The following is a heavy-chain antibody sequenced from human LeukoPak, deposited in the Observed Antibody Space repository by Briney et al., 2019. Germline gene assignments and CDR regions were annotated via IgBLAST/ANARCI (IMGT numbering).Heavy chain of an antibody. D-gene: IGHD6-13*01. Sequence: GGSLKLSCAASGFTFSSYWMHWVRQAPGKGLVWVSRINSDGSSTSYADSVKGRFTISRDNATNTLYLQMNSLRAEDTAVYYCASRYSSSWYDAFDIWGQGTMVTVSS. CDR2: INSDGSST. V-gene: IGHV3-74*01. J-gene: IGHJ3*02. CDR1: GFTFSSYW. CDR3: ASRYSSSWYDAFDI.